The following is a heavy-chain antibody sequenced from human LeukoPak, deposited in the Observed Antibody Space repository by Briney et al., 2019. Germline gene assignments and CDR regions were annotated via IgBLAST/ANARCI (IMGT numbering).Heavy chain of an antibody. CDR3: ARRRSSGWYGYFDY. Sequence: SVKVSCKASGGTFSSYAISWVRQAPGQGLEWMGGIIPIFGTANYAQKFQGRVTITADESTSTAYMELSSLRSEDTAVCYCARRRSSGWYGYFDYWGQGTLVTVSS. CDR1: GGTFSSYA. D-gene: IGHD6-13*01. CDR2: IIPIFGTA. J-gene: IGHJ4*02. V-gene: IGHV1-69*01.